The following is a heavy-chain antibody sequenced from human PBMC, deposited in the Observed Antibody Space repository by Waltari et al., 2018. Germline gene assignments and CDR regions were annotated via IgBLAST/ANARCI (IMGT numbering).Heavy chain of an antibody. D-gene: IGHD2-8*02. V-gene: IGHV3-23*01. CDR1: GFTFSIFA. J-gene: IGHJ6*02. Sequence: EEQMLESGGCLVQPGGSLRLSCTGSGFTFSIFAMNWVRQVPGKGLEWVSTISSSGADTYYADSVKDRFTISRDNSAETFYLEMNNLRVGDTAMYYCAKSQRRPLVLYGLDVWGQGTAVTVSS. CDR2: ISSSGADT. CDR3: AKSQRRPLVLYGLDV.